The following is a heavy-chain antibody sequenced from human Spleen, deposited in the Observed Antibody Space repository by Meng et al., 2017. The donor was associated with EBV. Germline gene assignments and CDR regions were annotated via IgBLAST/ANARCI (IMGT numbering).Heavy chain of an antibody. J-gene: IGHJ4*02. CDR2: IYYSGST. Sequence: VRLQDAGQCLVKPSGTRSLPCAVSDGSIRGSNWWSWVRQPPGKGLEWIGEIYYSGSTNYSPSLKSRVTISVDKSKNQFSLELTSVTAADTAVYYCARAGYHRPASEYWGQGTLVTVSS. D-gene: IGHD2-15*01. CDR3: ARAGYHRPASEY. V-gene: IGHV4-4*02. CDR1: DGSIRGSNW.